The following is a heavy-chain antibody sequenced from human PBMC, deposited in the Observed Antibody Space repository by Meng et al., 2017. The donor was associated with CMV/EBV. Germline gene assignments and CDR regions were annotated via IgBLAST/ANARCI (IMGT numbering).Heavy chain of an antibody. CDR3: AREEYCSSTSCSPQFGYYYYYGMDV. CDR2: INPNSGST. V-gene: IGHV1-2*02. J-gene: IGHJ6*02. CDR1: GYTFTGYY. Sequence: ASVKVSCKASGYTFTGYYMHWVRQAPGQGLEWMGWINPNSGSTNYAQKFQGRVTMTRDTSISTAYMELSRLRSDDTAVYYCAREEYCSSTSCSPQFGYYYYYGMDVWGQGTTVTVSS. D-gene: IGHD2-2*01.